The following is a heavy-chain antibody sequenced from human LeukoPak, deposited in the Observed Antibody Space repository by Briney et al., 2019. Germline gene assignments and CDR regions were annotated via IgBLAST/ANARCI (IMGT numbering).Heavy chain of an antibody. Sequence: GGSLRLSCAASGFTFSSYATSWVRQAPGKGLEWVSAISGSGGSTYYADSMKGRFTISRDNSKNTLYLQMNSLRAEDTAVYYCAKGFREGCSSTSCYATPFFDYWGQGTLVTVSP. J-gene: IGHJ4*02. CDR3: AKGFREGCSSTSCYATPFFDY. CDR2: ISGSGGST. D-gene: IGHD2-2*01. V-gene: IGHV3-23*01. CDR1: GFTFSSYA.